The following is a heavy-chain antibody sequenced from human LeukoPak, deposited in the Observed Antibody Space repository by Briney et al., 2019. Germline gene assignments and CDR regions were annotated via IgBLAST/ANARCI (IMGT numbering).Heavy chain of an antibody. CDR2: IIPIFGTA. V-gene: IGHV1-69*05. CDR1: GGTFSSYA. Sequence: SVKVSCKASGGTFSSYAISWVRQAPGQGLEWMGGIIPIFGTANCAQKFQGRVTITTDESTSTAYMELSSLRSEDTAVYYCARDRHDYYDSSGYWVAFDIWGQGTMVTVSS. CDR3: ARDRHDYYDSSGYWVAFDI. J-gene: IGHJ3*02. D-gene: IGHD3-22*01.